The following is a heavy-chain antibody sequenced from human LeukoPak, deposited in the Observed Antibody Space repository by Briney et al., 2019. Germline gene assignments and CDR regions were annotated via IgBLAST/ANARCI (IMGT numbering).Heavy chain of an antibody. CDR1: GGSISSHY. CDR2: IHYSGST. Sequence: SETLSLTCTVSGGSISSHYWSWIRQPPGKGLEWIGYIHYSGSTNYNPSLKSRVTISVDTSKNQFSLKLSSVTAADTAVYYCARDRAYYDFWSGSPSGYMDVWGKGTTVTVSS. V-gene: IGHV4-59*11. CDR3: ARDRAYYDFWSGSPSGYMDV. J-gene: IGHJ6*03. D-gene: IGHD3-3*01.